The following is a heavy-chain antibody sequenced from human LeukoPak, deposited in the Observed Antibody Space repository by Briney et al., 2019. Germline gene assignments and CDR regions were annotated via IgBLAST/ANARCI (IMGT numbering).Heavy chain of an antibody. D-gene: IGHD1-26*01. CDR1: GYTFTAYC. Sequence: ASVKVSCKASGYTFTAYCVYWVRQAPAPGHGLEWMGWINPNNGDTIYAQKFQGRVTMTRDTSISTAYMELSRLRSDDTAVYYCAGLSGIVGARGIWGQGTMVTVSS. CDR2: INPNNGDT. V-gene: IGHV1-2*02. CDR3: AGLSGIVGARGI. J-gene: IGHJ3*02.